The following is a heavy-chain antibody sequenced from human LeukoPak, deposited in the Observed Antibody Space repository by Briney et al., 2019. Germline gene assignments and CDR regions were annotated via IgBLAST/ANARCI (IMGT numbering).Heavy chain of an antibody. CDR3: ARDGYYDYVWGSYRGYYYYMDV. J-gene: IGHJ6*03. CDR1: GFTFSSYS. Sequence: PGGSLRLSCAASGFTFSSYSMNWVRQAPGKGLEWVSYISSSSSTIYYADSVKGRFTISRDNAKNSLYLQMNSLRAEDTAVYYCARDGYYDYVWGSYRGYYYYMDVWGKGTTVTVSS. V-gene: IGHV3-48*01. D-gene: IGHD3-16*02. CDR2: ISSSSSTI.